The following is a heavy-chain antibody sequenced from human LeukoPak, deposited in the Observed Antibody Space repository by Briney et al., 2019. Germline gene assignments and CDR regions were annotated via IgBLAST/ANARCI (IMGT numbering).Heavy chain of an antibody. Sequence: SETLSLTCSVSGGSINNYYWSWIRQPAGKGLEWIGRIYTSGNTNYGPSFKSRVTMSVDVSKNQFSLKLSSVTAADTAVYYCATCSGGSCYWGQGTLVTVSS. V-gene: IGHV4-4*07. CDR2: IYTSGNT. J-gene: IGHJ4*02. CDR3: ATCSGGSCY. D-gene: IGHD2-15*01. CDR1: GGSINNYY.